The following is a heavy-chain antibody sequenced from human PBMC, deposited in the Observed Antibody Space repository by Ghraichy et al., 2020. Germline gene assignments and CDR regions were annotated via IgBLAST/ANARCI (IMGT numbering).Heavy chain of an antibody. CDR3: ARPSVLWFGAVDY. D-gene: IGHD3-10*01. CDR2: IYYSGST. V-gene: IGHV4-39*01. Sequence: ESLNISCTVSGGSIISSTYYWGWIRQPPGKGLEWIGSIYYSGSTYYSPSLKSRVTISVDTSKNQFSLKLSSVTAADTAVYYCARPSVLWFGAVDYWGQGILVTVSS. J-gene: IGHJ4*02. CDR1: GGSIISSTYY.